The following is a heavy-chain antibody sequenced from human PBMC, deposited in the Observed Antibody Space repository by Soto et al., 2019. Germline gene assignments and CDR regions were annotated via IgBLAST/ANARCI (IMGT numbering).Heavy chain of an antibody. CDR2: IYDSGTT. V-gene: IGHV4-59*01. CDR1: GGSLGSYY. D-gene: IGHD2-15*01. J-gene: IGHJ5*02. Sequence: QVQLQESGPGLVKPSETLSLTCTVSGGSLGSYYWGWIRQPPGKGLEWIAYIYDSGTTYYNPSLKRRVTISVDPPKSQFSLSLTSVTSADTAVYYCARGAAFWFGPWGQGTLVTVSS. CDR3: ARGAAFWFGP.